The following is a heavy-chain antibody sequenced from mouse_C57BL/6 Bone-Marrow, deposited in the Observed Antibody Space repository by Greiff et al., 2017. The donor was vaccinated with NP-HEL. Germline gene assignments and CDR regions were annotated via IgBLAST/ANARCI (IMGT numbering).Heavy chain of an antibody. CDR3: ARGYYGSRGYFDV. D-gene: IGHD1-1*01. CDR1: GFTFSDYG. CDR2: ISSGSSTI. J-gene: IGHJ1*03. V-gene: IGHV5-17*01. Sequence: EVKVVESGGGLVKPGGSLKLSCAASGFTFSDYGMHWVRQAPEKGLEWVAYISSGSSTIYYADTVKGRFTISRDNAKNTLFLQMTSLRSEDTAMYYCARGYYGSRGYFDVWGTGTTVTVSS.